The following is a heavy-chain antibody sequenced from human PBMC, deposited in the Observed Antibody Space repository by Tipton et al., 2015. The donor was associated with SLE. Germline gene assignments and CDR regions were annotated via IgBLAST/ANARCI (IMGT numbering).Heavy chain of an antibody. V-gene: IGHV4-59*01. D-gene: IGHD6-19*01. CDR3: ARLTLAGDFDY. J-gene: IGHJ4*02. CDR1: GGSFSGYY. Sequence: GLVKPSETLSLTCAVYGGSFSGYYWSWIRQPPGKGLEWIGYTYYSGSTNYNPSLKSRVTISVDTSKNQFPLKLSSVTAADTAVYYCARLTLAGDFDYWGQGTLVTVSS. CDR2: TYYSGST.